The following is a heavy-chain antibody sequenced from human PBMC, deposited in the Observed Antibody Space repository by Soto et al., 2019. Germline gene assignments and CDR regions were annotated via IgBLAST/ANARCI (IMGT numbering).Heavy chain of an antibody. CDR2: IKSKTDGGTT. J-gene: IGHJ6*02. CDR1: GFTFGNAW. D-gene: IGHD6-6*01. Sequence: GGSLRLSCAASGFTFGNAWMSWVRQAPGKGLEWVGRIKSKTDGGTTDYAAPVKGRFTISRDDSKNTLYLQMNSLKTEDTAVYYCTTDGGEYSSSSYYYGMDVWGQGTTVTVSS. V-gene: IGHV3-15*01. CDR3: TTDGGEYSSSSYYYGMDV.